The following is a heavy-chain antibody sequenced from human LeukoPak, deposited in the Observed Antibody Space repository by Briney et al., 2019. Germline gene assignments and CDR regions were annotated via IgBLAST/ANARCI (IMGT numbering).Heavy chain of an antibody. D-gene: IGHD5-12*01. Sequence: SETLSLTCSVFGGSVSTNYWSWVRQPPGKGLEWIGIFSYGGTTSYNPSLKSRVPISVDTSKNHFSLKLISVTAADTAVYYCARSLSGLDSGDRWGQGTLVTVSS. J-gene: IGHJ5*02. CDR1: GGSVSTNY. CDR2: FSYGGTT. CDR3: ARSLSGLDSGDR. V-gene: IGHV4-59*02.